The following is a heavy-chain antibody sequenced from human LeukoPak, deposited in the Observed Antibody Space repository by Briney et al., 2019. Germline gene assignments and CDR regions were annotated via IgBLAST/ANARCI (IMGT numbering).Heavy chain of an antibody. J-gene: IGHJ4*02. Sequence: SETLSLTCTVSGGSISSGSYYWSWIRQPAGKGLEWIGRIYTSGSTNYNPSLKSRVTISVDTSKNQFSLKLSSVTAADTAVYYCARFRSSAPGSSWYLDYWGQGTLVTVSS. D-gene: IGHD6-13*01. CDR2: IYTSGST. CDR1: GGSISSGSYY. V-gene: IGHV4-61*02. CDR3: ARFRSSAPGSSWYLDY.